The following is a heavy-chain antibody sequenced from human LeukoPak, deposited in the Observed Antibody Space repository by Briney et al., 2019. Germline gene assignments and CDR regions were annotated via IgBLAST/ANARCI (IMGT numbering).Heavy chain of an antibody. Sequence: ASVKVSCKASGGTFSSSAISWVRQAPGQGLEWMGWISAYNGNTNYAQKLQGRVTMTTDTSTSTAYMELRSLRSDDTAVYYCARDPSRYDSSGYPFDYWGQGTLVTVSS. CDR3: ARDPSRYDSSGYPFDY. D-gene: IGHD3-22*01. J-gene: IGHJ4*02. CDR1: GGTFSSSA. V-gene: IGHV1-18*01. CDR2: ISAYNGNT.